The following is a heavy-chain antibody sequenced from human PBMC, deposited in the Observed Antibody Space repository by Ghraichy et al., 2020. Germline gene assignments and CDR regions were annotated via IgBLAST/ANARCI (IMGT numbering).Heavy chain of an antibody. D-gene: IGHD3-22*01. Sequence: SETLSLTCAVSGGSISSGGYSWSWIRQPPGKGLEWIGYIYHSGSTYYNPSLKSRVTISVDRSKNQFSLKLSSVTAADTAVYYCARYHSSGNHDAFDIWGQGTMVTVSS. V-gene: IGHV4-30-2*01. CDR1: GGSISSGGYS. J-gene: IGHJ3*02. CDR2: IYHSGST. CDR3: ARYHSSGNHDAFDI.